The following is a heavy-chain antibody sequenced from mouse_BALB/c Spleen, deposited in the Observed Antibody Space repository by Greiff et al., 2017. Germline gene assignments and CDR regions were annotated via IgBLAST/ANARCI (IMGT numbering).Heavy chain of an antibody. V-gene: IGHV14-4*02. CDR3: SGGARGFAY. D-gene: IGHD3-3*01. CDR1: GFNFTDYY. CDR2: IDPENGDT. Sequence: VHVKQSGAELVRSGASVKLSCTASGFNFTDYYMHWVKQRPGQGLEWIGWIDPENGDTEYTPKFQGKATMTADTSSNTAYLQLSSLTSEDTAVYYCSGGARGFAYWGQGTLVTVSA. J-gene: IGHJ3*01.